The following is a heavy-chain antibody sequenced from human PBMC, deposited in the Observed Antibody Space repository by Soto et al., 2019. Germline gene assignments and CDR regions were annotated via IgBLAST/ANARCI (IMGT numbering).Heavy chain of an antibody. CDR2: IYPGDSDT. D-gene: IGHD2-2*01. CDR1: GYSFTSYW. CDR3: ARNNIVVVPAATRVDYGMDV. J-gene: IGHJ6*02. V-gene: IGHV5-51*01. Sequence: GESLKISCKGSGYSFTSYWIGWVRQMPGKGLGWMGIIYPGDSDTRYSPSFQGQVTISADKSISTAYLQWSSLKASDTAMYYCARNNIVVVPAATRVDYGMDVWGQGTTVTVSS.